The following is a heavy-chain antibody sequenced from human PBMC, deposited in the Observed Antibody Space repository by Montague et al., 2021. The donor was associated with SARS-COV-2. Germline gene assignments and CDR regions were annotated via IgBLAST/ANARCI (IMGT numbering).Heavy chain of an antibody. CDR2: ISSNGDST. Sequence: SLRLSCAPSGFTFSTFAMHWVRQAPGKGLEYVSGISSNGDSTYYANSVKGRFTISRDNSKNTLYLQMGSLKPEDMAVYYCTRDRMGIVRAWSAFDIWGQGTMVTVSS. D-gene: IGHD1-26*01. CDR3: TRDRMGIVRAWSAFDI. J-gene: IGHJ3*02. CDR1: GFTFSTFA. V-gene: IGHV3-64*01.